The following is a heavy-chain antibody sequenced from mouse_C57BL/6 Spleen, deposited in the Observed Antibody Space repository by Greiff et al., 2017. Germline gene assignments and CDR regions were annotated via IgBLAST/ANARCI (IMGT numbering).Heavy chain of an antibody. CDR1: GFNIKDDY. CDR3: TTGFYYYGSSPRAMDY. D-gene: IGHD1-1*01. J-gene: IGHJ4*01. CDR2: IDPENGDT. V-gene: IGHV14-4*01. Sequence: QESGAELVRPGASVKLSCTASGFNIKDDYMHWVKQRPEQGLEWIGWIDPENGDTEYASKFQGKATITADTSSNTAYLQLSSLTSEDTAVYYCTTGFYYYGSSPRAMDYWGQGTSVTVSS.